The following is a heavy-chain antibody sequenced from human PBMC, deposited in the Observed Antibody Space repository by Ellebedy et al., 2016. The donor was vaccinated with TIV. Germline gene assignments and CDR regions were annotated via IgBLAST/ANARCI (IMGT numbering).Heavy chain of an antibody. CDR2: ISYDGSNK. CDR1: GFTLSSYA. Sequence: GESLKISCAASGFTLSSYAMHWVRQAPGKALEWVAVISYDGSNKYYADLVKGRFTISRDNSKNTLYLQMNLLRPEDTAVCYCARAGCSGGSCYYYYGIDVWGQGTTVTVSS. CDR3: ARAGCSGGSCYYYYGIDV. V-gene: IGHV3-30-3*01. J-gene: IGHJ6*02. D-gene: IGHD2-15*01.